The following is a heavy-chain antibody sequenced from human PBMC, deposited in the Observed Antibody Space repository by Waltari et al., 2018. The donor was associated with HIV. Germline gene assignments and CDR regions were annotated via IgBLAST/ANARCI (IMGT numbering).Heavy chain of an antibody. V-gene: IGHV5-51*01. D-gene: IGHD2-8*02. J-gene: IGHJ3*01. CDR1: GYRFSTYW. CDR3: ARLGGGHCTATSCPRPFDV. CDR2: IYPGDSDI. Sequence: EVQLVQSGAEVKRPGESLELSCQGSGYRFSTYWIGWVSQLPGKGLEWMGIIYPGDSDIKYSLSFQGQVRISVDKSVSTVYLQWNFVKASDTAIYYCARLGGGHCTATSCPRPFDVWGQGTMVTVSS.